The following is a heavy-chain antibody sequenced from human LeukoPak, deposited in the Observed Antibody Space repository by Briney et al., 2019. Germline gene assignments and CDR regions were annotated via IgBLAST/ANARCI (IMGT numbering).Heavy chain of an antibody. V-gene: IGHV1-69*02. D-gene: IGHD2-15*01. Sequence: ASVKVSCKASGGTFSSYTISWVRQAPGQGLEWMGRIIPILGIANHAQKFQGRVTITADKSTSTAYMELSSLRSEDTAVYYCARMVVAATQTFDPWGQGTLVTVSS. J-gene: IGHJ5*02. CDR3: ARMVVAATQTFDP. CDR2: IIPILGIA. CDR1: GGTFSSYT.